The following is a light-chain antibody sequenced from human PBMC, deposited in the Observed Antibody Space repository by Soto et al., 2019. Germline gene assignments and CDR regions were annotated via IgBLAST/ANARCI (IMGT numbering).Light chain of an antibody. CDR3: AAWDVRMNGCV. CDR2: SNS. Sequence: QSVLSQPPSASGTPGQRVTISCSGSSSNIGSNTVNWYQQFPGAAPKLLIYSNSQRPSGVPDRFSGSKSGTSASLAISGLQSEEEADYYCAAWDVRMNGCVFGTGMNVNVL. J-gene: IGLJ1*01. CDR1: SSNIGSNT. V-gene: IGLV1-44*01.